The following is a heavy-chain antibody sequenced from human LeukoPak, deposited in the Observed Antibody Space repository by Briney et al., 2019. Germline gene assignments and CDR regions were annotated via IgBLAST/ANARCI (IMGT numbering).Heavy chain of an antibody. CDR3: ARPRTTVTTSGMDV. J-gene: IGHJ6*02. Sequence: GESLKISCKGSGYSFTTYWIGWVRQMPGKGLEWMGNIYAGDSDTRYSPSFQGLVTISADKSISTAYLQWSSLKASDTAMYYCARPRTTVTTSGMDVWGQGTTVTVSS. CDR1: GYSFTTYW. CDR2: IYAGDSDT. D-gene: IGHD4-17*01. V-gene: IGHV5-51*01.